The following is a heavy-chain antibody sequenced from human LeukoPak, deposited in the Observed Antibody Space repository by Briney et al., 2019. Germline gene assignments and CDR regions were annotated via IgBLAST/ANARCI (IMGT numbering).Heavy chain of an antibody. J-gene: IGHJ5*02. CDR2: IYYSGST. V-gene: IGHV4-61*01. Sequence: SETLSLTCTVSGGSISSSSYYWSWIRQPPGKGLEWIGYIYYSGSTNYNPSLKSRVTISVDTSKNQFSLKLSSVTAADTAVYYCARVGYYGSGRHNWFDPWGQGTLVTVSS. D-gene: IGHD3-10*01. CDR3: ARVGYYGSGRHNWFDP. CDR1: GGSISSSSYY.